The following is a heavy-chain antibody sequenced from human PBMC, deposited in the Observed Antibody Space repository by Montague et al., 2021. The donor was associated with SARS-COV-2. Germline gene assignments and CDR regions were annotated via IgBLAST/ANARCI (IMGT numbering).Heavy chain of an antibody. J-gene: IGHJ6*02. CDR3: ATLGNNYYDSNGYGDV. CDR1: GGSISSSSYY. D-gene: IGHD3-22*01. CDR2: IYYSRST. V-gene: IGHV4-39*01. Sequence: SETLPLTCTVSGGSISSSSYYWGWIRQPPGKGLEWIGSIYYSRSTYYNPSLKSRVTISVDTSKNQFSLKLSSVTAADTAVYYCATLGNNYYDSNGYGDVWGQGTTVTVSS.